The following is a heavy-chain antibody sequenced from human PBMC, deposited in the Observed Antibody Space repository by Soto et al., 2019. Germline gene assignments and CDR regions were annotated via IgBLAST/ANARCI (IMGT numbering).Heavy chain of an antibody. CDR3: TTTQLLNDYLSIYYYYYGMDV. V-gene: IGHV3-15*07. CDR2: IKSKTDGGTT. CDR1: GFTFSNAW. J-gene: IGHJ6*02. D-gene: IGHD2-2*01. Sequence: GGSLRLSCAASGFTFSNAWMNWVRQAPGKGLEWVGRIKSKTDGGTTDYAAPVKGRFTISRDDSKNTLYLQMNSLKTEDTAVYYCTTTQLLNDYLSIYYYYYGMDVWSQGTTVTVSS.